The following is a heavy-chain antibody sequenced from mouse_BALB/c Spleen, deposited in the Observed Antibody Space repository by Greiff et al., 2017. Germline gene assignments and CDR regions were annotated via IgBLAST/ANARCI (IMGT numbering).Heavy chain of an antibody. Sequence: DVKLQESGPSLVKPSQTLSLTCSVTGDSITSGYWNWIRKFPGNKLEYMGYISYSGSTYYNPSLKSRISITRDTSKNQYYLQLNSVTTEDTATYYCARYSSITTVVPYYFDYWGQGTTLTVPS. V-gene: IGHV3-8*02. D-gene: IGHD1-1*01. CDR1: GDSITSGY. CDR3: ARYSSITTVVPYYFDY. CDR2: ISYSGST. J-gene: IGHJ2*01.